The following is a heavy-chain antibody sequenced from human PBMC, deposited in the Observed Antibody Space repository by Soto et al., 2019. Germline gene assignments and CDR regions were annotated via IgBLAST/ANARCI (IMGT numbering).Heavy chain of an antibody. D-gene: IGHD2-15*01. Sequence: QVQLVESGGGVVQPGRSLRLSCAASGFTFSSYGMHWVRQAPGKGLEGVAVISYDGSDKYYADAVKGRFTISRDNSNNTRCLEMDGLRAWERAVCYCARGVVVATCYFQQWGQGNMVTGSS. CDR3: ARGVVVATCYFQQ. CDR1: GFTFSSYG. CDR2: ISYDGSDK. J-gene: IGHJ1*01. V-gene: IGHV3-30*03.